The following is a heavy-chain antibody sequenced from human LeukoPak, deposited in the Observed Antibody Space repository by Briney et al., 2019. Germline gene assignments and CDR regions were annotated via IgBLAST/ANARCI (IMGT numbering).Heavy chain of an antibody. Sequence: GGSLRLSCAASGFTFSSYAMHWVRQAPGKGLEWVAVISYDGSNKYYADSVKGRFTISRDNSKNTLYLQMNSLRAEDTAVYYCARVSQQLVLWVTGAVWFDPWGQGTLVTVSS. V-gene: IGHV3-30-3*01. CDR1: GFTFSSYA. CDR2: ISYDGSNK. D-gene: IGHD6-13*01. CDR3: ARVSQQLVLWVTGAVWFDP. J-gene: IGHJ5*02.